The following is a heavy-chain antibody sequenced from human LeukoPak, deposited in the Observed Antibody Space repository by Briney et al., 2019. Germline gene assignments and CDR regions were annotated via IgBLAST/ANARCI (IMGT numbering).Heavy chain of an antibody. J-gene: IGHJ4*02. CDR1: GFTFSSYA. Sequence: GGSLRLSCAASGFTFSSYAMHWVRQAPGKELEWVAVISYDGSNKYYADSVKGRFTISRDNSKSTLSLQMNSLRAEDTAIYYCATYRQVLLPFESWGQGTLVTVSS. V-gene: IGHV3-30*04. CDR2: ISYDGSNK. CDR3: ATYRQVLLPFES. D-gene: IGHD2-8*02.